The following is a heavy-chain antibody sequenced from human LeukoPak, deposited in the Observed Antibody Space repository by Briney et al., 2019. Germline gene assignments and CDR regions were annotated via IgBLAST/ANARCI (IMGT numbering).Heavy chain of an antibody. Sequence: GGSLRLSCAASGFTFSTYAMSWARQAPGKGQEWVSAISGSGGDKYYADSVKGRLTISRDNSTNTLYLQINSLRADDTTAYYCAKDGLGCSGGSCYSDYWGQGTLVTVSS. V-gene: IGHV3-23*01. CDR1: GFTFSTYA. D-gene: IGHD2-15*01. CDR2: ISGSGGDK. J-gene: IGHJ4*02. CDR3: AKDGLGCSGGSCYSDY.